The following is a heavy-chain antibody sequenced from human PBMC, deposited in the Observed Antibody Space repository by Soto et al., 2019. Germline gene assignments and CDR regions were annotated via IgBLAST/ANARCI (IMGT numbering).Heavy chain of an antibody. D-gene: IGHD6-6*01. CDR1: GGSISSYY. Sequence: PSETLSLTCTVSGGSISSYYWSWIRQPPGKGLEWIGYIYYSGSTNYNPSLKSRVTISVDTSKNQFSLKLSSVTAADTAVYYCARDQVSAALLDWFDPWGQGTLVTVSS. V-gene: IGHV4-59*01. CDR2: IYYSGST. CDR3: ARDQVSAALLDWFDP. J-gene: IGHJ5*02.